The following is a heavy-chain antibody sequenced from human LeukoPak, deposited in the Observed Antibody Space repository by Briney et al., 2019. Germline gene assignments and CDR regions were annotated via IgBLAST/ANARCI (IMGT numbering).Heavy chain of an antibody. D-gene: IGHD5/OR15-5a*01. V-gene: IGHV4-59*01. CDR3: ARTQSTCLRTVAC. J-gene: IGHJ4*02. CDR2: IYYSGST. CDR1: GGSISSFN. Sequence: SETLYLTCIASGGSISSFNWAWIRQPPGKGLEWIGYIYYSGSTNYNPSLKSRVTMSVDTSKNQFSLKLSSVTAADSAVYYCARTQSTCLRTVACWGQGTLVTVSS.